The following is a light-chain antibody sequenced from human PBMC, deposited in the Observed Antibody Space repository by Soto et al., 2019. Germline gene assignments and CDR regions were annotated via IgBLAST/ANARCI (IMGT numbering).Light chain of an antibody. J-gene: IGKJ2*01. CDR2: DAS. CDR3: QQRSSWPPYT. V-gene: IGKV3-11*01. CDR1: QSVSSY. Sequence: EIVLTQSPATLSLSPGERATLSCRASQSVSSYLAWYQQKPGQAPRLLIYDASNRATGIPARFSGSESGADFTLAIRSLEPEDFGVYYCQQRSSWPPYTFGQGTKLEIK.